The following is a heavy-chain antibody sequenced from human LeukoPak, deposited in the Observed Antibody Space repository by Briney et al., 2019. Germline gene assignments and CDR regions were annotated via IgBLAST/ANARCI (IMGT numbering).Heavy chain of an antibody. Sequence: SETLSLTCTVSGDSISHYYWSWIRQPPGKGLEWIGFICYSGSTNYNPSLKSRVTISVDTSKNQFSLRLSSVTAADTAFYYCARLRPTTWGDSFDYWGQGTLVSVSS. D-gene: IGHD4-17*01. J-gene: IGHJ4*02. CDR1: GDSISHYY. CDR3: ARLRPTTWGDSFDY. CDR2: ICYSGST. V-gene: IGHV4-59*08.